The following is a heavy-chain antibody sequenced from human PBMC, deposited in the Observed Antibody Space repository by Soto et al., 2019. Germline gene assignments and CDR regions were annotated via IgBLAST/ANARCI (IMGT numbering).Heavy chain of an antibody. CDR2: INPNSGGT. J-gene: IGHJ6*02. V-gene: IGHV1-2*04. D-gene: IGHD3-3*01. CDR3: ARDQGITTFGVYSMYYYGMDV. CDR1: GYTFTCYY. Sequence: ASVKVSCKASGYTFTCYYMHWVRQAPGQGLEWMGWINPNSGGTNYAQKFQGWVTMTRDTSISTAYMELRSLRSDDTAVYYCARDQGITTFGVYSMYYYGMDVWGQGTTVTVSS.